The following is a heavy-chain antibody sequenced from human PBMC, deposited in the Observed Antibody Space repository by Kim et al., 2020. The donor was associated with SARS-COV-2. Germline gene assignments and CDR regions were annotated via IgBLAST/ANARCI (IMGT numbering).Heavy chain of an antibody. D-gene: IGHD2-2*01. CDR3: AKSVIVVVPAATGYSSGWYYFDY. V-gene: IGHV3-30*18. Sequence: GGSLRLSCAASGFTFSSYGMHWVRQAPGKGLEWVAVISYDGSNKYYADSVKGRFTISRDNSKNTLYLQMNSLRAEDTAVYYCAKSVIVVVPAATGYSSGWYYFDYWGQGTLVTVSS. CDR1: GFTFSSYG. CDR2: ISYDGSNK. J-gene: IGHJ4*02.